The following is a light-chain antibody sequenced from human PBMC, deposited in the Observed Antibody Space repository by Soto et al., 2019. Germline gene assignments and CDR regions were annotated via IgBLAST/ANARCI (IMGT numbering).Light chain of an antibody. J-gene: IGLJ2*01. V-gene: IGLV2-14*01. CDR1: SSDGGGYNY. Sequence: QSVLTQPASVSGSPGQSITISCTGTSSDGGGYNYVSWYQQHPGKAPKLMIYDVSNRPSGVSKRFSGSKSGNTASLTSSGLQAEGEGDYYCGSYTSSRTGVFGGGTKLTVL. CDR3: GSYTSSRTGV. CDR2: DVS.